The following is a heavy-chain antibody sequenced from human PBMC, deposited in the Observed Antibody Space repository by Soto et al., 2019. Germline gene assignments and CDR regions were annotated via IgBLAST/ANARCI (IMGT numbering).Heavy chain of an antibody. Sequence: EVQLVESGGGLVKPGGSLRLSCAASGFTFSSYSMNWVRQAPGKGLEWVSAISSSSSYIYYADSVKGRFTISRDNAKNSLYLHMNSLRAEDTAVYYCARSLGIAAAGDYWGQGTLVTVSS. D-gene: IGHD6-13*01. CDR1: GFTFSSYS. CDR3: ARSLGIAAAGDY. CDR2: ISSSSSYI. V-gene: IGHV3-21*01. J-gene: IGHJ4*02.